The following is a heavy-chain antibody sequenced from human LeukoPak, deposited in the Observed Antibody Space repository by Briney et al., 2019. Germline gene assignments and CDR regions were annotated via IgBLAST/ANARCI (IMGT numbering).Heavy chain of an antibody. D-gene: IGHD3-10*01. CDR2: ISGSGGST. Sequence: GGSLRLSCAASGFTFSSYAMSWVRQAPGKGLEWVSAISGSGGSTYYADSVKGRFTTSRDNSKNTLYLQMNSLRAEDTAVYYCATTSLLLWFGELLTAGAFDIWGQGTMVTVSS. CDR3: ATTSLLLWFGELLTAGAFDI. J-gene: IGHJ3*02. V-gene: IGHV3-23*01. CDR1: GFTFSSYA.